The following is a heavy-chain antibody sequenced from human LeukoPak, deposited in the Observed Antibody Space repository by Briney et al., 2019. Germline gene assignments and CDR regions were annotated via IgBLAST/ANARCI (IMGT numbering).Heavy chain of an antibody. CDR1: GYTFTGYY. V-gene: IGHV1-2*02. J-gene: IGHJ4*02. Sequence: ASVKVSCKASGYTFTGYYMHWVRQAPGQGLEWMGWINPNSGGTNYAQKFQGRVTMTRDTSISTAYMELSRLRSDDTAVYYCARAVVVARGLMAYFDYWGQGTLVTVSS. CDR2: INPNSGGT. D-gene: IGHD3-10*01. CDR3: ARAVVVARGLMAYFDY.